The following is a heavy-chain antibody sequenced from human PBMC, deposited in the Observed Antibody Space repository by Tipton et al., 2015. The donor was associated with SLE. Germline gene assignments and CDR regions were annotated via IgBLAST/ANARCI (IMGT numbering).Heavy chain of an antibody. CDR2: INHSGST. J-gene: IGHJ6*03. D-gene: IGHD5-12*01. V-gene: IGHV4-34*01. Sequence: TLSLTCAVYGGSFSGYYWSWTRQPPGKGLEWIGDINHSGSTNYVPSLKSRVTISVDTSKNQFSLKLSSVTAADTAVYYCARVYGYDDYYYYVDVWGKGTTVTVSS. CDR1: GGSFSGYY. CDR3: ARVYGYDDYYYYVDV.